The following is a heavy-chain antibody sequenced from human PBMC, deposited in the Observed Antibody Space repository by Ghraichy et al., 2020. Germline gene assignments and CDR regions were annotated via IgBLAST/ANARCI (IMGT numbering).Heavy chain of an antibody. CDR1: GGSISGFY. Sequence: SQTLSLTCTVSGGSISGFYWTWIRQSPGKGLEWIGYVYDSGSTNYNPSLKSRVTISIDTSKNQFSLKLTSVTAADTAVYYCARAGPPPESTLDYWGQGALVTVSS. V-gene: IGHV4-59*01. D-gene: IGHD1-14*01. J-gene: IGHJ4*02. CDR2: VYDSGST. CDR3: ARAGPPPESTLDY.